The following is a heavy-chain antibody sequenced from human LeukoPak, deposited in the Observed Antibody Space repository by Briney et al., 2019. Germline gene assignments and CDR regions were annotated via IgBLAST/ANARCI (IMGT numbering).Heavy chain of an antibody. CDR2: INPSGGST. V-gene: IGHV1-46*01. CDR3: ARELQDILTGYAFDY. D-gene: IGHD3-9*01. Sequence: ASVRVSCKASGYTFTSYYMHWVRQAPGQGLEWMGIINPSGGSTSYAQKFQGRVTMTRDTSTSTVYMELSSLRSEDTAVYYCARELQDILTGYAFDYWGQGTLVTVSS. CDR1: GYTFTSYY. J-gene: IGHJ4*02.